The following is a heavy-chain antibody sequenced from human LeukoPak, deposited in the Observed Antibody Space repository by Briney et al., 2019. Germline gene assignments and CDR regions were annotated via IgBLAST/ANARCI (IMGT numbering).Heavy chain of an antibody. CDR3: ASPAPPLYYYDSSGYRYYGMDV. CDR2: IIPILGIA. V-gene: IGHV1-69*04. CDR1: GGTFSSYA. D-gene: IGHD3-22*01. Sequence: SVKVSCKASGGTFSSYAISWVRRAPGQGLEWMGRIIPILGIANYAQKFQGRVTITADKSTSTAYMELSSPRSEDTAVYYCASPAPPLYYYDSSGYRYYGMDVWGQGTTVTVSS. J-gene: IGHJ6*02.